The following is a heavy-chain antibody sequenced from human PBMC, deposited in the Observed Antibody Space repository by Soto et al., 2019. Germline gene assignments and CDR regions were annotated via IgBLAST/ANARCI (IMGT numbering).Heavy chain of an antibody. CDR2: ISAYNGNT. D-gene: IGHD3-3*01. Sequence: ASVKVSCKASGYTFTSYGISWVRQAPGQGLEWMGWISAYNGNTNYAQKLQGRVTMTTDTSTSTAYMELRSLRSDDTAVYYCAREPPLTKNAFWSGYTPGDYYYYMDVW. V-gene: IGHV1-18*01. J-gene: IGHJ6*03. CDR3: AREPPLTKNAFWSGYTPGDYYYYMDV. CDR1: GYTFTSYG.